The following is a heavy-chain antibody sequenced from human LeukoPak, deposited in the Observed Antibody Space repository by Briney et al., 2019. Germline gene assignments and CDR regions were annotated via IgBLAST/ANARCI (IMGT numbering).Heavy chain of an antibody. CDR3: ARPSNEGQWLVGQGVDY. D-gene: IGHD6-19*01. J-gene: IGHJ4*02. Sequence: GGSLRLSCAASGFTFSSYSINWVRQAPGKGLEWVSSISSSSSYIYYADSVKGRFTISRDNAKKSMYLEMNSLRAEDTAVYYCARPSNEGQWLVGQGVDYWGQGTLVTVSS. CDR1: GFTFSSYS. V-gene: IGHV3-21*01. CDR2: ISSSSSYI.